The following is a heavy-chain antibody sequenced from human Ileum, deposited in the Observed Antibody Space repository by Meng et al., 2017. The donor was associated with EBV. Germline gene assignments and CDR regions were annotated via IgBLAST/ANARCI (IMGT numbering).Heavy chain of an antibody. V-gene: IGHV4-59*07. CDR3: AKNRINMLD. CDR1: GGSIRSYY. D-gene: IGHD3-10*02. Sequence: PQQEAGPGLVKPSDTLSLTCIVSGGSIRSYYWSWIRQPPGKGLEWIGYIYYSGSTNYNPSLKSRVTMSVDTSKNQFSLKLSSVTAADTAVYYCAKNRINMLDWGQGTLVTVSS. J-gene: IGHJ4*02. CDR2: IYYSGST.